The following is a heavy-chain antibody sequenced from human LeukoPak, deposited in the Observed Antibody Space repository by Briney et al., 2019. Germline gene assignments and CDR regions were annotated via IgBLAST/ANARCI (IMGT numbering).Heavy chain of an antibody. Sequence: PGGSLRLSCAASGFTFSSYAMGWARQGPGKGLEWVSSISTSGANTYYADSVKGRFTISRDNSKNTLYLQMNSLRAEDTAVYYCAKRAGSYRCFDDWGQGTLVTVSS. CDR3: AKRAGSYRCFDD. J-gene: IGHJ4*02. V-gene: IGHV3-23*01. D-gene: IGHD3-16*02. CDR1: GFTFSSYA. CDR2: ISTSGANT.